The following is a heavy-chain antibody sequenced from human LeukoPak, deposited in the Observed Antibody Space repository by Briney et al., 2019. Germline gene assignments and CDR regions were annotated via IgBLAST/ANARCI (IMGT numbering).Heavy chain of an antibody. CDR1: GGSISSSSYY. J-gene: IGHJ4*01. V-gene: IGHV4-39*07. D-gene: IGHD6-13*01. CDR2: IYYSGST. Sequence: SETLSLTCTVSGGSISSSSYYWGWIRQPPGKGLEWIGSIYYSGSTYYNPSLKSRVTISVDTSKNQFSLKLSSVTAADTAVYYCARDRIAAAGTLFDYWATETWSPSPQ. CDR3: ARDRIAAAGTLFDY.